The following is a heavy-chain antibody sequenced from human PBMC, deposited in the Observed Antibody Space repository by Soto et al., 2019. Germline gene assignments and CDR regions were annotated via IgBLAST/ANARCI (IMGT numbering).Heavy chain of an antibody. Sequence: EVQLLESGGGLVQPGGSLRLSCAASGFTFTNYAMTWVRQAPGKGLEWVSISSGSGSGGSTNYADSVKGRFTISRDNSKNTLYLQMNSLRVEDTAVYYCAKDRDDYRNYVFDYWGQGTLVTPSS. CDR3: AKDRDDYRNYVFDY. J-gene: IGHJ4*02. CDR1: GFTFTNYA. CDR2: SSGSGSGGST. V-gene: IGHV3-23*01. D-gene: IGHD4-4*01.